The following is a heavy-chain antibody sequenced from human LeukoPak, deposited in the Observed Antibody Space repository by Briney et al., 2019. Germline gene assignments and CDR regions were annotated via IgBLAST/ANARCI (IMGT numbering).Heavy chain of an antibody. Sequence: GGSLRLSCAASGFSLSTFWMHWVRQAPGKGLEWVSAIRGGGDRTHYADSVKGRFTISRDNSKNTLYLQMNSLRAEDTAVYYCAKERGLYVDTAASDYWGQGSLVTVSS. D-gene: IGHD5-18*01. CDR3: AKERGLYVDTAASDY. CDR2: IRGGGDRT. V-gene: IGHV3-23*01. J-gene: IGHJ4*02. CDR1: GFSLSTFW.